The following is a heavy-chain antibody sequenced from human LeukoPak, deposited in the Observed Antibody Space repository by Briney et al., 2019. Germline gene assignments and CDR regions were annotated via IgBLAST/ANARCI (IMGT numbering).Heavy chain of an antibody. CDR1: GGSISSYY. V-gene: IGHV4-59*08. D-gene: IGHD5-24*01. J-gene: IGHJ3*02. Sequence: KPSETLSLTCTVSGGSISSYYWSWIRQPPGKGLEWIGYIYYSGSTYYNPSLKSRVTISVDTSNNQFSLKLSSVTAADTAVYYCARLRWVAFDIWGQGTMVTVSS. CDR3: ARLRWVAFDI. CDR2: IYYSGST.